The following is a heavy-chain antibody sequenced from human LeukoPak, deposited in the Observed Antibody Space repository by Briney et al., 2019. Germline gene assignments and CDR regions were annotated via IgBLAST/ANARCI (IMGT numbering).Heavy chain of an antibody. CDR2: INHSGST. CDR1: GGSFSGYY. CDR3: ARDPGSSWYYFDY. Sequence: SETLSLTCAVYGGSFSGYYWSWIRQPPGKGLEWIGEINHSGSTNYNPSLKSRVTISVDTSKNQFSLQLNSVTPEDTAVYYCARDPGSSWYYFDYWGQGTLVTVSS. V-gene: IGHV4-34*01. J-gene: IGHJ4*02. D-gene: IGHD6-13*01.